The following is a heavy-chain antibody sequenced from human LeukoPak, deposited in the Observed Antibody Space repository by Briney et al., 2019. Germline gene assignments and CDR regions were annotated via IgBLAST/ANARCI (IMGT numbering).Heavy chain of an antibody. CDR1: GLTFSNYA. J-gene: IGHJ4*02. CDR3: TRDLSGHYSIDY. D-gene: IGHD3-22*01. CDR2: ISNNGRNK. V-gene: IGHV3-30*04. Sequence: GGSLRLSCAASGLTFSNYAIHWVRQAPGKGLEWVAFISNNGRNKDYADSVKGRFTISRDNSKNTLYLQVNSLRPEDTAVYYCTRDLSGHYSIDYWGQGTLVTVSS.